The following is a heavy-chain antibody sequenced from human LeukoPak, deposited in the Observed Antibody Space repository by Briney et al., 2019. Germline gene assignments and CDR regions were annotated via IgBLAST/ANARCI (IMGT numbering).Heavy chain of an antibody. CDR2: ISPSGGST. V-gene: IGHV1-46*01. CDR1: AYTFTNYY. CDR3: AREGSSGQLL. Sequence: GASVKVSCKASAYTFTNYYLHWVRQAPGQGLEWMGIISPSGGSTSYAQKFQGRVTMTRDTSTSTVYMELSSLRSEDTAVYYCAREGSSGQLLWGRGSMVTVSS. J-gene: IGHJ3*01. D-gene: IGHD3-22*01.